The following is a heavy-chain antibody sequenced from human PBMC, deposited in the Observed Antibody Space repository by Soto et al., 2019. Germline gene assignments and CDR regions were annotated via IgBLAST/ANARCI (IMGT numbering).Heavy chain of an antibody. J-gene: IGHJ6*03. D-gene: IGHD3-16*01. CDR3: TSCFYNYYYYYMDV. V-gene: IGHV4-39*01. CDR2: IYYSGST. Sequence: SETLSLTCTVSGGSISSSSYYWGWIRQPPGKGLEWIGSIYYSGSTYYNPSLKSRVTISVDTSKNQFSLKLSSVTAADTAVYYCTSCFYNYYYYYMDVWGKGTTVTVSS. CDR1: GGSISSSSYY.